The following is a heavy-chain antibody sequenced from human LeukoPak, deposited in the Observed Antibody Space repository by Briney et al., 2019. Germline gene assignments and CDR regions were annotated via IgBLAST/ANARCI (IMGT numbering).Heavy chain of an antibody. CDR2: IYYSGST. CDR3: ARVYCSGGSCYDSRGWFDP. Sequence: SETLSPTCTVSGGSINKSSYYWGWIRQPPGKGLEWIGSIYYSGSTYYKSSLKSRVTISVDTSKNQFSLRLSSVTAADTAVYYCARVYCSGGSCYDSRGWFDPWGQGTLVTVSS. D-gene: IGHD2-15*01. J-gene: IGHJ5*02. V-gene: IGHV4-39*07. CDR1: GGSINKSSYY.